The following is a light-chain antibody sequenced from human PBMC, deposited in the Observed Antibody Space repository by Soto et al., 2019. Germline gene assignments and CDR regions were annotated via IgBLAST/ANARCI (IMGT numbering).Light chain of an antibody. CDR1: SSDVGGYNY. CDR2: DVT. J-gene: IGLJ2*01. Sequence: QSVLTQPRSVSGSPGQSVTISCTGTSSDVGGYNYVSWYQQHPCQAPKLMIYDVTKRPSGVPDRFSGSKSGNTASLSISGLQAEDEADYYCCSYGGGYTPLLFGGGTKVTVL. V-gene: IGLV2-11*01. CDR3: CSYGGGYTPLL.